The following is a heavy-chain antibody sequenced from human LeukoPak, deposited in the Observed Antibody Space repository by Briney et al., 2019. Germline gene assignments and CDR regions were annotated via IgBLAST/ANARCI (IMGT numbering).Heavy chain of an antibody. CDR2: ISSSSSYI. CDR1: GFTFSSYS. CDR3: AREWYSSGWHGMDV. D-gene: IGHD6-19*01. J-gene: IGHJ6*02. Sequence: GGSLRLSCAASGFTFSSYSMNWARQAPGKGLEWVSSISSSSSYIYYADSVKGRFTISRDNAKNSLYLQMNSLRAEDTAVYYCAREWYSSGWHGMDVWGQGTTVTVSS. V-gene: IGHV3-21*01.